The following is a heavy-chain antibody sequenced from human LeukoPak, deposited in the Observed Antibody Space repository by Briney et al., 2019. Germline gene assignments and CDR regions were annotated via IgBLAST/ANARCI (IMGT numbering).Heavy chain of an antibody. J-gene: IGHJ4*02. CDR2: ISSSSSYI. CDR3: AREGIAAARTGVAY. D-gene: IGHD6-13*01. V-gene: IGHV3-21*01. CDR1: GFTFSSYS. Sequence: PGGSLRLSCAASGFTFSSYSMNWVRQAPGKGLEGVSSISSSSSYIYYADSVKGRFTISRDNAKNSLYLQMNSLRAEDTAVYYCAREGIAAARTGVAYWGQGTLVTVSS.